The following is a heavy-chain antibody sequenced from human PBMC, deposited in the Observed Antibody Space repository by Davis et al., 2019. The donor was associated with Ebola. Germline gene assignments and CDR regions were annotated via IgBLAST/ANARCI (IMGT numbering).Heavy chain of an antibody. J-gene: IGHJ4*02. CDR3: ARDRIAAAGTLDY. CDR2: IIPILGIA. Sequence: SVKVSCKASGGTFSSYAISWVRQAPGQGLEWMGGIIPILGIANYAQKFQGRVTITADESTSTAYMELSSLRSEDTAVYYCARDRIAAAGTLDYWGQGTLVTVSS. CDR1: GGTFSSYA. V-gene: IGHV1-69*10. D-gene: IGHD6-13*01.